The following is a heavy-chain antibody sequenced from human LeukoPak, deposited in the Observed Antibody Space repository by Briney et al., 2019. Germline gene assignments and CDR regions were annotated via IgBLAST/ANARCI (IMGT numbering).Heavy chain of an antibody. V-gene: IGHV4-61*02. CDR2: ISPSGST. CDR3: ARVSYQEGVDY. J-gene: IGHJ4*02. CDR1: GGSINGGNYY. Sequence: SETLSLTCTVSGGSINGGNYYWTWLRQPAGKGLEWIGRISPSGSTNHNPSLTSRVTISVDTSKNQLSLKLNFVTAADTAVYYCARVSYQEGVDYWGQGTLVTVSS. D-gene: IGHD2-2*01.